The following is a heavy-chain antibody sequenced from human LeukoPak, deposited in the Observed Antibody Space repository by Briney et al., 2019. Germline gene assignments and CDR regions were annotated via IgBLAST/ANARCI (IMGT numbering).Heavy chain of an antibody. V-gene: IGHV3-30*18. CDR1: GFTFSSYG. CDR3: AKDGYCSSTSCHGGYYFAY. Sequence: GGSLRLSCAASGFTFSSYGMHWVRQAPGKGLEWVAVISYDGSNKYYADSVKGRFTISRDNAKNTLYLQMNSLRAEDTAVYYCAKDGYCSSTSCHGGYYFAYWGEPTLVTV. D-gene: IGHD2-2*03. CDR2: ISYDGSNK. J-gene: IGHJ4*02.